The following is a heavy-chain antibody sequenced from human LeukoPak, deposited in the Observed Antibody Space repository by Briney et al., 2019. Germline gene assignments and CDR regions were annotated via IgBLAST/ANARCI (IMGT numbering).Heavy chain of an antibody. Sequence: GGSLRLSCADPGFTFDDYAMHWVRQAPGKGLEWVSGISWNSGSIGYADAVKGRFTISRDNAKNSLYLQMNSLRAEDTAVYYCASSRRYTSSPPYFDYWGQGTLVTVSS. CDR3: ASSRRYTSSPPYFDY. V-gene: IGHV3-9*01. CDR1: GFTFDDYA. CDR2: ISWNSGSI. J-gene: IGHJ4*02. D-gene: IGHD6-6*01.